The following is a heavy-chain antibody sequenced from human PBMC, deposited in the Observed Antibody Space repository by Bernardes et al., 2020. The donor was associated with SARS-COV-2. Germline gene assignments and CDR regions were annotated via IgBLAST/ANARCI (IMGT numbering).Heavy chain of an antibody. J-gene: IGHJ4*02. CDR3: ARNPPEYGDSMIDY. CDR2: IFSNDEK. CDR1: GFSLSNARMG. Sequence: SGPTLVKPTETLTLTCTVSGFSLSNARMGVSWIRHPPGKALEWLAHIFSNDEKSYSTSLKSKLTISKDTSKSQVVLTINNMDPVDTATYYWARNPPEYGDSMIDYWGQGTLVTV. D-gene: IGHD4-17*01. V-gene: IGHV2-26*01.